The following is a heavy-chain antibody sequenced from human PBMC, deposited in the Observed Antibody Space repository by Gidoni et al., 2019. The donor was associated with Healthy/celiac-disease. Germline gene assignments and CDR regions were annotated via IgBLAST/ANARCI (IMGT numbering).Heavy chain of an antibody. D-gene: IGHD3-22*01. CDR2: ISSSSSYI. CDR3: AREYYYDSSGYSRAVDY. J-gene: IGHJ4*02. CDR1: GFTFSSYS. V-gene: IGHV3-21*01. Sequence: SCAASGFTFSSYSMNWVRQAPGKGLEWVSSISSSSSYIYYADSVKGRFTISRDNAKNSLYLQMNSLRAEDTAVYYCAREYYYDSSGYSRAVDYWGQGTLVTVSS.